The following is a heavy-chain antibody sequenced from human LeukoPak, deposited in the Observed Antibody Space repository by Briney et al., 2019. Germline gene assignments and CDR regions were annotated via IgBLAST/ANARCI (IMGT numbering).Heavy chain of an antibody. CDR1: GYTFTNYA. Sequence: VASVKVSCKASGYTFTNYAMNWVRQAPGQGLEWMGWISAYIGNTELAQKFQGRVTLATDASTSTAYVELRSLTSDDTAVYFCARGGSRSRRGDDAFDIWGQGTMVTVSS. D-gene: IGHD3-10*01. CDR3: ARGGSRSRRGDDAFDI. J-gene: IGHJ3*02. V-gene: IGHV1-18*01. CDR2: ISAYIGNT.